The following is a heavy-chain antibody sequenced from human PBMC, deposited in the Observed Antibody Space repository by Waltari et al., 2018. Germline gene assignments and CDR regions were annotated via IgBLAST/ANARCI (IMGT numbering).Heavy chain of an antibody. Sequence: QVQLQESGPGLVKPSQTLSLTCTVSGGSISSGSYYWSWIRQPAGKGLEWIGRIYTSGSTNYNPSLKSRVTISVDTSKNQFSLKLSSVTAADTAVYYCARDSRLGILDYWGQGTLVTVSS. CDR2: IYTSGST. CDR1: GGSISSGSYY. J-gene: IGHJ4*02. V-gene: IGHV4-61*02. CDR3: ARDSRLGILDY. D-gene: IGHD7-27*01.